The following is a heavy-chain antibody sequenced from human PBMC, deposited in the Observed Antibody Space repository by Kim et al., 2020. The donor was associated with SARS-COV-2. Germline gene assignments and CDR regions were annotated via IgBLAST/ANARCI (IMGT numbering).Heavy chain of an antibody. CDR3: ARETLD. Sequence: GGSLRLSCVGSGFTFSGNAMHWVRQAPGKGLERVAFISTDGSEIYYPDSVKGRFTVSRDNSKNTLYLQMNSLRGDDTAMYYCARETLDWGQGTLVTVSS. V-gene: IGHV3-30*14. CDR1: GFTFSGNA. J-gene: IGHJ4*02. CDR2: ISTDGSEI.